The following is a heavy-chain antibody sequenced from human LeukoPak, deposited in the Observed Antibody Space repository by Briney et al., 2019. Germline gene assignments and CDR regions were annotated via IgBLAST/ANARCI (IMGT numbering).Heavy chain of an antibody. Sequence: NPGGSLRLSCAASGFTFSDYYMSWIRQAPGKGLEWVSYISSSGSTIYYADSVKGRFTISRDNAKNSLYLQMNSLRAEDTAVYYCARVHYDFWSGYYTLSANYYYYMDVWGKGTTVTVSS. CDR2: ISSSGSTI. CDR3: ARVHYDFWSGYYTLSANYYYYMDV. D-gene: IGHD3-3*01. CDR1: GFTFSDYY. V-gene: IGHV3-11*01. J-gene: IGHJ6*03.